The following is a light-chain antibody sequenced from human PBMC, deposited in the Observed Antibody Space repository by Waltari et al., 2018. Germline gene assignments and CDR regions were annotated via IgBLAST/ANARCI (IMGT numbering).Light chain of an antibody. CDR2: DSS. CDR1: KTVSSY. CDR3: QHRSNWPPGLT. Sequence: EIVLTQSPATLSLSPGERVTLSCRASKTVSSYVAWYQQIPGQAHRLLSYDSSIRFPGTPARFSVRGAETDFTLTISSLEPEDFAVYYCQHRSNWPPGLTFGGGTKVEIK. V-gene: IGKV3-11*01. J-gene: IGKJ4*01.